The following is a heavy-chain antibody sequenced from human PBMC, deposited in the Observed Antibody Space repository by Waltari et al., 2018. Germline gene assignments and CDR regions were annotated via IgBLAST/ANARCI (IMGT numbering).Heavy chain of an antibody. CDR1: GYTFNIYV. CDR2: ISPYSGNT. CDR3: ARGGGYSGYDEFDY. D-gene: IGHD5-12*01. V-gene: IGHV1-18*04. J-gene: IGHJ4*02. Sequence: QVQLVQSGGEVKKPGASVKVSCKASGYTFNIYVISWVRQAPGQGLEWMGWISPYSGNTNYARNLQGRVTMTTDTSTSTAYMGLRSLGSDDTAGYYCARGGGYSGYDEFDYWGQGTLVTVSS.